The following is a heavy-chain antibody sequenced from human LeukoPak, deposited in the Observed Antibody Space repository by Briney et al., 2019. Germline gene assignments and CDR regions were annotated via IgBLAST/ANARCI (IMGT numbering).Heavy chain of an antibody. J-gene: IGHJ4*02. Sequence: SQTLSLTCAVSGGSISSGGYSWSWIRQPAGKGLEWIGRIYTSGSTDYNPSLKSRVTMSVDTSKNQFSLKLSSVTAADTAVYYCARSRGKDISDWGQGTLVTVSS. CDR2: IYTSGST. CDR3: ARSRGKDISD. D-gene: IGHD2-15*01. V-gene: IGHV4-61*02. CDR1: GGSISSGGYS.